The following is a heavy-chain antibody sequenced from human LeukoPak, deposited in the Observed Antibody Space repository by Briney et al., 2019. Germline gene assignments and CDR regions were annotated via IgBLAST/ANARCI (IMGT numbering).Heavy chain of an antibody. CDR2: INPNSGGT. Sequence: ASVKVSCKASGYTFTGYYMHWVRQAPGQGLEWMGWINPNSGGTNYAQKFQGWVTMTRDTSISTAYMELSRLRSDDTAVYYCAREGIYSSGWSGAFDIWGQGTMVTVSS. J-gene: IGHJ3*02. D-gene: IGHD6-19*01. CDR1: GYTFTGYY. V-gene: IGHV1-2*04. CDR3: AREGIYSSGWSGAFDI.